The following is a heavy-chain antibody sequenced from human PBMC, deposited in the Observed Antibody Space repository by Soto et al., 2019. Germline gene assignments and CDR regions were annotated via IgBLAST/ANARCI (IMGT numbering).Heavy chain of an antibody. CDR1: GGTFSSYA. J-gene: IGHJ5*02. CDR2: INPKSGGI. CDR3: AKSYDASGQPSHYLDP. V-gene: IGHV1-2*02. Sequence: QVQLVQSGAEVKKPGSSVKVSCKASGGTFSSYAISWVRQAPGQGLEWMGWINPKSGGINYAQRFQGRVTMTRDTSISTAYLDLNMLRSDDTATYYCAKSYDASGQPSHYLDPWGQGTPVTVSS. D-gene: IGHD3-22*01.